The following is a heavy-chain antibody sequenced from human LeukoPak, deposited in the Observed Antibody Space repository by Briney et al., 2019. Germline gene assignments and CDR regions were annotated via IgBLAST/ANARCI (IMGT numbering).Heavy chain of an antibody. CDR1: GYTFTSYD. Sequence: ASVKVSCKASGYTFTSYDIDWVRQATGQGLEWMGWVNPNSGHTGYAQKFQGRVTMTRNTSITTAYMELSSLTSEDTAVYYCARGAPGSYCSGGSCPYFDYWGQGTLVSVSS. CDR2: VNPNSGHT. V-gene: IGHV1-8*01. J-gene: IGHJ4*02. CDR3: ARGAPGSYCSGGSCPYFDY. D-gene: IGHD2-15*01.